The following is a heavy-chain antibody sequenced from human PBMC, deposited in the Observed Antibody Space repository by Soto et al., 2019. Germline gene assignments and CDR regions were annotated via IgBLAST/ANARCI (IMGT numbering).Heavy chain of an antibody. CDR2: VYNGGAT. V-gene: IGHV3-53*04. Sequence: EVRLVESGGGLVQPGGSLRLSCAASGFSVSSNYMTWVRQAPGKGLEWVSLVYNGGATHYAASVKGRFTISTHSSQSTLFLQMKSLRTEDTATYYCVRGRYGSEIHWGQGTKVTVSS. D-gene: IGHD3-10*01. CDR1: GFSVSSNY. CDR3: VRGRYGSEIH. J-gene: IGHJ4*02.